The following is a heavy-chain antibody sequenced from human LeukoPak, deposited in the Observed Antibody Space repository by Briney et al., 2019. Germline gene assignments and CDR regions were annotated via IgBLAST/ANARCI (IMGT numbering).Heavy chain of an antibody. Sequence: ASVKASFKASGYTFTGYYMHWVRQAPGQGLEWMGWINPNSGGTNYAQKFQGRVTMTRDTSISTAYMELSRVRSDDTAVYYGASRYGSGSPNFDYWGQGTLVTVSS. J-gene: IGHJ4*02. CDR2: INPNSGGT. D-gene: IGHD3-10*01. CDR1: GYTFTGYY. V-gene: IGHV1-2*02. CDR3: ASRYGSGSPNFDY.